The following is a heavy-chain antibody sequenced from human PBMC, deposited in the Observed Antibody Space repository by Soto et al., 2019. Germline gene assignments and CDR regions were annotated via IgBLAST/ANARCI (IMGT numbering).Heavy chain of an antibody. J-gene: IGHJ5*02. CDR3: ARLRGVGNWWFDP. CDR1: GYSFTSYW. Sequence: XDSLTISRKGSGYSFTSYWIGLVRQMPGKGLEWMGIIYPGDSDTRYSPSFQGQVTISADKSISTAYLQWSSLKASDTAMYYCARLRGVGNWWFDPWGQGTLVTVSS. D-gene: IGHD1-1*01. V-gene: IGHV5-51*01. CDR2: IYPGDSDT.